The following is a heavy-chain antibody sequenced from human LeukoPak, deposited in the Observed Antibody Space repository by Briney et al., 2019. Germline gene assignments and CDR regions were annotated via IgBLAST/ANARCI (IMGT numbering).Heavy chain of an antibody. D-gene: IGHD2-21*02. V-gene: IGHV3-66*01. CDR1: GFTVSDNY. Sequence: GSLRLSCAASGFTVSDNYMTWVRRAPGKGLEWVSLIKRDGRTYFADSVEGRFTISRDNSKNTFYLQMTSLRAVDTAVYYCARDRTYCGVNCFSRGMDVWGQGTTVIVSS. J-gene: IGHJ6*02. CDR2: IKRDGRT. CDR3: ARDRTYCGVNCFSRGMDV.